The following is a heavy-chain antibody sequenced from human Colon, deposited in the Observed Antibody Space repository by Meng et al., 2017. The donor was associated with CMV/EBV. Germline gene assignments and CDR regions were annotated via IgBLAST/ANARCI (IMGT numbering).Heavy chain of an antibody. J-gene: IGHJ4*02. CDR3: AHGRGWLTDY. D-gene: IGHD6-19*01. CDR2: IYWDDGN. Sequence: QITLKESGPTLVKPTQTLTLTCTFSGFSLRTPEVGVHWIRQPPGKALEWLALIYWDDGNQFRPSLKNRITITKDTSKNQVVLTMTNMDPVDTATYYCAHGRGWLTDYWGQGTLVTVSS. CDR1: GFSLRTPEVG. V-gene: IGHV2-5*02.